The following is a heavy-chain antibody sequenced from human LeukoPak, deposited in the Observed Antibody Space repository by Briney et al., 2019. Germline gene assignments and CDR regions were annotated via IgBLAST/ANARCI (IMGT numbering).Heavy chain of an antibody. Sequence: PGGSLRLSCAASGFTFSRYAMHWVRQAPGKGLEWVALISYDGNNTFYADSVKGRFTMSRDNSKNTLFPQMSSLRADDTAVYYCARELRPYGSGSYHNWFDPWGQGTLVTVSS. CDR2: ISYDGNNT. CDR3: ARELRPYGSGSYHNWFDP. CDR1: GFTFSRYA. V-gene: IGHV3-30*04. D-gene: IGHD3-10*01. J-gene: IGHJ5*02.